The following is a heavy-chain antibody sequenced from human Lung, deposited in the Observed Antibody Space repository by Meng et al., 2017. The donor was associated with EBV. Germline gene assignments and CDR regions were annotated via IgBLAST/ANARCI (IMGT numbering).Heavy chain of an antibody. CDR2: ISRSSSLV. Sequence: EVXLVESGGXLVKHGASLRLSCTASGFTFSARTLDWVRQGPGKGLEWISSISRSSSLVFYADSVKGRFVISRDNAKNSLYLQKNSPRVEDTAIYYCVRGDSRDYWGQGTLVTVAS. CDR3: VRGDSRDY. CDR1: GFTFSART. V-gene: IGHV3-21*01. D-gene: IGHD3-22*01. J-gene: IGHJ4*02.